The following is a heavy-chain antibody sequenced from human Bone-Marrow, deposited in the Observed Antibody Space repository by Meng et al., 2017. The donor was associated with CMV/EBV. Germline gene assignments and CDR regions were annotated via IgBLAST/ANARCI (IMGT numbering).Heavy chain of an antibody. CDR1: GFTFSSYC. CDR2: IWSDGSNK. V-gene: IGHV3-33*06. J-gene: IGHJ4*02. D-gene: IGHD3-3*01. Sequence: GGSLSLSCAASGFTFSSYCMHWVRQAPGKGLEWVALIWSDGSNKYYVDSVKGRFTISRDNSKNTLYLQMNSLRAEDTAVYYCAKGEDFWSAYFIFDYWGQGTLVTVSS. CDR3: AKGEDFWSAYFIFDY.